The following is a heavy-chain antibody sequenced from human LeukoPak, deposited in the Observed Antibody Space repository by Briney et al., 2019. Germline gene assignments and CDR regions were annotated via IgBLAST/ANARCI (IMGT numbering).Heavy chain of an antibody. V-gene: IGHV3-21*01. CDR1: GFTFSSYS. CDR3: ARDRGYSPGGGADY. D-gene: IGHD6-13*01. CDR2: ISSSSSYI. J-gene: IGHJ4*02. Sequence: GGSLRLSCVASGFTFSSYSMNWVRQAPGKGLEWVSSISSSSSYIYYADSVKGRFTISRDNAKNSLYLQMNSLRAEDTAVYYCARDRGYSPGGGADYWGQGTLVTVSS.